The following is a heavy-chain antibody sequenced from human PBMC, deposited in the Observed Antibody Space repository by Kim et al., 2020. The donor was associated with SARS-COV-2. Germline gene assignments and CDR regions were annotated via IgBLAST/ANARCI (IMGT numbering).Heavy chain of an antibody. J-gene: IGHJ5*02. CDR3: ARVYPYHNWFDP. Sequence: NSAQKLQGRVTMTTDTSTSTAYMELRSLRSDDTAVYYCARVYPYHNWFDPWGQGTLVTVSS. V-gene: IGHV1-18*01.